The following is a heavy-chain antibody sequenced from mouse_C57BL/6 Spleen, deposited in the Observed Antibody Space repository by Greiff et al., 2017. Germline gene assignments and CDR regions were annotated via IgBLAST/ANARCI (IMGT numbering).Heavy chain of an antibody. J-gene: IGHJ2*01. CDR3: ARSYGNYVFDY. CDR1: GYSITSDY. V-gene: IGHV3-8*01. D-gene: IGHD2-1*01. Sequence: EVQLQQSGPGLAKPSQTLSLTCHVSGYSITSDYWNWIRKFPGNKLEYMGYISYSGSTYYNPPLKSRISITRDTTKKQYYLQLNTVTTEDTDTYYCARSYGNYVFDYWGLGTTLTVSS. CDR2: ISYSGST.